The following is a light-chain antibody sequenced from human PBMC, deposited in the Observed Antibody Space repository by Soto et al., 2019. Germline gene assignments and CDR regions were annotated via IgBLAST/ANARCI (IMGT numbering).Light chain of an antibody. J-gene: IGLJ2*01. CDR1: SSNIGSNY. CDR3: ATWDDSLSGVV. Sequence: QSVLTQPPSTSGTPGQRVTISCSGSSSNIGSNYVYWYQQLPGTAPKSLIYRNNQRPSGVPDRFSGSKSGTSASLAISGLRSEDEADYYCATWDDSLSGVVFGGGTHLTVL. V-gene: IGLV1-47*01. CDR2: RNN.